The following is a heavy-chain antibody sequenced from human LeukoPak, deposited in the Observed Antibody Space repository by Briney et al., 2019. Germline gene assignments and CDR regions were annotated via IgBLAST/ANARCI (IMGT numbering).Heavy chain of an antibody. CDR1: GDSIRSSSYH. J-gene: IGHJ5*02. V-gene: IGHV4-39*07. Sequence: SETLSLTCTVSGDSIRSSSYHWGWIRQPPGKGLEWIGSIYYSGSAYNNRSLKRRLTISIDTSKNQFSLRLSSVTAADTAVYYGTREVEGYSYASGRFLHFDPWGQGTLVTVSS. CDR2: IYYSGSA. D-gene: IGHD3-10*01. CDR3: TREVEGYSYASGRFLHFDP.